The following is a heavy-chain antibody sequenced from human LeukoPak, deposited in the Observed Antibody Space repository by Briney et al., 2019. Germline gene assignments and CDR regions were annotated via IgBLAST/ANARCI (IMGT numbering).Heavy chain of an antibody. CDR3: ARAPSGSYYLDWYFDL. CDR2: IYYTGST. CDR1: GGSISRTDYY. D-gene: IGHD1-26*01. J-gene: IGHJ2*01. V-gene: IGHV4-39*01. Sequence: SETLSLTCSVSGGSISRTDYYWGCIRQPPGKGLECIGSIYYTGSTFYNPSLKSRVTISADTSKNQLSLKLSSVTAADTAVYYCARAPSGSYYLDWYFDLWGRGTLVTVSS.